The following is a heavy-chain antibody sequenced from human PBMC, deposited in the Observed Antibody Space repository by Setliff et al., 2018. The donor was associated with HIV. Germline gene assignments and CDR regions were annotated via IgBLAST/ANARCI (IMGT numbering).Heavy chain of an antibody. D-gene: IGHD3-10*01. CDR3: ACPKEGYSGSGGAFQI. J-gene: IGHJ3*02. CDR2: IRQDGSEK. V-gene: IGHV3-7*01. CDR1: GFTFSRCW. Sequence: GSLRLSCVASGFTFSRCWMSWVRQAPGKGLEWVGNIRQDGSEKYYVDSVKGRFTISRDNAKNSLYLQMNSLRADDTAMYYCACPKEGYSGSGGAFQIWGQGTMVTV.